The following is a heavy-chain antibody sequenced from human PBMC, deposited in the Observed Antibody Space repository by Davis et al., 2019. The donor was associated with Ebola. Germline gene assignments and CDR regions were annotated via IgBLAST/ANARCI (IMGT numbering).Heavy chain of an antibody. D-gene: IGHD6-13*01. J-gene: IGHJ3*02. V-gene: IGHV4-34*01. CDR1: GGSFSGYY. CDR3: ARGRWAAAETGAFDI. CDR2: FHYSGST. Sequence: SETLSLTCAVYGGSFSGYYWGLIRQPPGTGLEWIGSFHYSGSTYYNPSLKSRVTISVDTSKNQFSLKLSSVTAADTAVYYCARGRWAAAETGAFDIWGQGTMVTVSS.